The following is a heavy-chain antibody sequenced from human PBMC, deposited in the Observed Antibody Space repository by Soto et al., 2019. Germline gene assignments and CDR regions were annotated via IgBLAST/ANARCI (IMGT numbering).Heavy chain of an antibody. CDR2: VYARGAT. D-gene: IGHD4-17*01. CDR3: ARSSGDDFFYYGMDV. J-gene: IGHJ6*02. CDR1: GASITSHY. V-gene: IGHV4-4*07. Sequence: QVELQESGPGLVKPSETLSLTCSVSGASITSHYWSWIRQSPGEGLQWIGRVYARGATNYNPSLKSRVTISGDTSKNQFSLKLTSVTAADTAVYYCARSSGDDFFYYGMDVWGHGTTVTVSS.